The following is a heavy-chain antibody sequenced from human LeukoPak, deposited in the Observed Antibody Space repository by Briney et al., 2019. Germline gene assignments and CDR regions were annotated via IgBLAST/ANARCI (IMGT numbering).Heavy chain of an antibody. V-gene: IGHV4-59*01. CDR2: IYYSGST. J-gene: IGHJ4*02. CDR1: GGSISSYY. CDR3: ASSRRGFYDSSALFPNGY. D-gene: IGHD3-22*01. Sequence: PSETLSLTCTVSGGSISSYYWSWIRQPPGKGLEWIGYIYYSGSTNYNPSLKSRVTISVDTSKNQFSLKLSSVTAADTAVYYCASSRRGFYDSSALFPNGYWGQGTLVTVSS.